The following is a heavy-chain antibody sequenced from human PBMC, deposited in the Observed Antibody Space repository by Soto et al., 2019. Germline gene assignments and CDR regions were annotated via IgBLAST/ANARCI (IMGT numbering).Heavy chain of an antibody. V-gene: IGHV3-74*01. CDR1: GFTFRSYW. Sequence: AGGSLRLSCAASGFTFRSYWMQWVRQAPGKGLVWVSWINSDGSSTSYADSVKGRFTISRDNAKNTLYLQMNSLRAEDTAVYYCARDYYWGQGALVTVSS. J-gene: IGHJ4*02. CDR3: ARDYY. CDR2: INSDGSST.